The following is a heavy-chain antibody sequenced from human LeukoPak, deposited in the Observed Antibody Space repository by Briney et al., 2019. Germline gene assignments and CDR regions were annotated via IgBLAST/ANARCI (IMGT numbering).Heavy chain of an antibody. D-gene: IGHD2-2*01. CDR3: ARIGVVVPAATGYMDV. V-gene: IGHV4-39*07. CDR2: IYYSGST. CDR1: GGSISSSSYY. J-gene: IGHJ6*03. Sequence: SETLSLTCTVSGGSISSSSYYWGWIRQPPGEGLEWIGSIYYSGSTYYNPSLKSRVTISVDTSKNQFSLKLSSVTAADTAVYYCARIGVVVPAATGYMDVWGKGTTVTVSS.